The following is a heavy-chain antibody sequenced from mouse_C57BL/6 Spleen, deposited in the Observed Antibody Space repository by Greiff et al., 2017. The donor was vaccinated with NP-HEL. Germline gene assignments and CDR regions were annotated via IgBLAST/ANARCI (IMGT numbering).Heavy chain of an antibody. CDR1: GYTFTSYW. V-gene: IGHV1-64*01. D-gene: IGHD4-1*01. Sequence: QVQLQQSGAELVKPGASVKLSCKASGYTFTSYWMHWVKQRPGQGLEWIGMIHPNSGSTNYNEKFKSKATLTVDKSSSTAYMQLSSLTSEDSAVYYCARGELTGPHWYFDVWGTGTTVTVSS. J-gene: IGHJ1*03. CDR3: ARGELTGPHWYFDV. CDR2: IHPNSGST.